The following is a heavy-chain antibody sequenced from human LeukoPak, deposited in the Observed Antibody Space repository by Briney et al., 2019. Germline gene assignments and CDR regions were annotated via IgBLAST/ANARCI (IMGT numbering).Heavy chain of an antibody. CDR3: ARAASMILISGWFDP. CDR1: GYTFTSYG. J-gene: IGHJ5*02. CDR2: ISAYNGNT. Sequence: ASVKVSCKASGYTFTSYGISWVRQAPGQGLEWMGWISAYNGNTNHAQRLQGRVTMTTDTSTSTAYMELRSLRSDDTAVYYCARAASMILISGWFDPWGQGTLVTVSS. D-gene: IGHD3-22*01. V-gene: IGHV1-18*01.